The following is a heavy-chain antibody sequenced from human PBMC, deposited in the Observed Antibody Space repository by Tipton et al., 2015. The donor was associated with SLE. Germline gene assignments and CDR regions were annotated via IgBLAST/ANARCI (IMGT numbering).Heavy chain of an antibody. Sequence: QVQLVQSGAEVKKPGASVKVSCKASGYTFTSYGISWVRQAPGQGLEWMGWISAYNGNTNYAQNLQGRVTMTTDTSTSTAYMELRSLRSDDTAVYYCARDCEGWTPTTTVTSDYWGQGTLVTVSS. V-gene: IGHV1-18*04. CDR2: ISAYNGNT. J-gene: IGHJ4*02. CDR3: ARDCEGWTPTTTVTSDY. D-gene: IGHD4-17*01. CDR1: GYTFTSYG.